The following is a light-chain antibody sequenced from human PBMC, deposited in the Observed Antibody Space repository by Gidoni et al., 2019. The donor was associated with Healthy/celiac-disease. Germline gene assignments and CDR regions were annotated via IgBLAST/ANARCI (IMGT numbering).Light chain of an antibody. CDR1: QSISSY. J-gene: IGKJ4*01. CDR2: AAS. CDR3: QQSYSTLLT. Sequence: DIQMTQSPSSLSASVGDRVTITCRASQSISSYFNWYQQKPGKAPKLLIYAASSLQSGVPSRFSGSGSGTDFTLTISSLQPEDFATDYCQQSYSTLLTFGGGTKVEIK. V-gene: IGKV1-39*01.